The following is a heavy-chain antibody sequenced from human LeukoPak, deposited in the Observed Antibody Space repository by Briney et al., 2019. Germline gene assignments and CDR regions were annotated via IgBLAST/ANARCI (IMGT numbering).Heavy chain of an antibody. J-gene: IGHJ4*02. CDR2: IIPILGIA. Sequence: GASVKVSCKASGGTFSSYAISWVRQAPGQGLEWMGRIIPILGIANYARKFQGRVTITADKSTSTAYMELSSLRSEDTAVYYCAREERWLHFFDYWGQGTLVTVS. D-gene: IGHD5-24*01. CDR3: AREERWLHFFDY. V-gene: IGHV1-69*04. CDR1: GGTFSSYA.